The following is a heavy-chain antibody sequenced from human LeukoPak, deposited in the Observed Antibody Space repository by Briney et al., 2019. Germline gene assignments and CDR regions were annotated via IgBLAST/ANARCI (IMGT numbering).Heavy chain of an antibody. Sequence: PSETLSLTCTVSGGSMSSGSSYWGWIRQPPGKGLEWIGTIYYSGSTYYNPSLKGRVTISADTSKNQFSLKLSSVTAADTAVYYCARTRGYSGYVDAFDIWGQGTMVTVFS. CDR3: ARTRGYSGYVDAFDI. CDR2: IYYSGST. J-gene: IGHJ3*02. CDR1: GGSMSSGSSY. D-gene: IGHD5-12*01. V-gene: IGHV4-39*01.